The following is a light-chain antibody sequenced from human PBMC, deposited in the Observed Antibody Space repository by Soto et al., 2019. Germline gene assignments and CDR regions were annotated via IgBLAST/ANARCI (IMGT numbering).Light chain of an antibody. CDR1: SSDIGSYDL. CDR3: CSFADFTYV. CDR2: EVT. J-gene: IGLJ1*01. V-gene: IGLV2-23*02. Sequence: QSVLTQPASVSGSPGQSITISCTGTSSDIGSYDLVSWYQQHPGTAPKLIIYEVTKRPSGVSTRFSGSKSGNTASLTISGLQAVDEADYYCCSFADFTYVFGPGPKVTVL.